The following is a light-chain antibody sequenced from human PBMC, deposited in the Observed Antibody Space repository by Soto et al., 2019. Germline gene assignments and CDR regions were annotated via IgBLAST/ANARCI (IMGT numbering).Light chain of an antibody. CDR2: AAS. CDR1: QSISSY. Sequence: DIQMTQSPSSLSASVGERVPIXWRASQSISSYLNWYQQKPGKAPKLLIYAASSLQSGVPSRFSGSGSGTDFTLTISSLQPEDFATYYCQQSYSTPPTFGQGTKVDIK. J-gene: IGKJ1*01. CDR3: QQSYSTPPT. V-gene: IGKV1-39*01.